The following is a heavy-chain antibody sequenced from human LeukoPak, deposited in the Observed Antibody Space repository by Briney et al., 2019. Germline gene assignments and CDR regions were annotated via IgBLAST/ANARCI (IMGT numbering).Heavy chain of an antibody. Sequence: PGESLRLSCAASGFSFSVNWMSWVRQAPGKGPEWVASIKQDGSEKYYVDSASGRFTISRDNAKNSLYLQMNSLRAEDTAVYYCAKEGYWGQGTLVTVSS. J-gene: IGHJ4*02. V-gene: IGHV3-7*01. CDR3: AKEGY. CDR1: GFSFSVNW. CDR2: IKQDGSEK.